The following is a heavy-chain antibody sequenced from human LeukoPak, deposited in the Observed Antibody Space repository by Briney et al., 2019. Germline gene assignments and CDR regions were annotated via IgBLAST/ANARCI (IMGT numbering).Heavy chain of an antibody. D-gene: IGHD6-19*01. V-gene: IGHV4-39*07. J-gene: IGHJ4*02. CDR3: ARFRMDSSGWYPDY. Sequence: SETLSLTCTVSGGSISSSSYYWGWIRQPPGKGLEWIGSIYYSGSTYYNPSLKSRVTISVDTSKNQFSLKLSSVTAADTAVYYCARFRMDSSGWYPDYWGQGTLVTVSS. CDR1: GGSISSSSYY. CDR2: IYYSGST.